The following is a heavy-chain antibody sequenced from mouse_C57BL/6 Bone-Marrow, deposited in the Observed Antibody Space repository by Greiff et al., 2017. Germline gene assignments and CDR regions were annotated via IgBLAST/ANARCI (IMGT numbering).Heavy chain of an antibody. V-gene: IGHV1-81*01. CDR3: ARSDYYGSRTRYFDV. D-gene: IGHD1-1*01. CDR1: GYTFTSYG. CDR2: IYPRSGNT. J-gene: IGHJ1*03. Sequence: QVQLQQSGAELARPGASVKLSCKASGYTFTSYGISWVKQRTGQGLEWIGEIYPRSGNTYYNEKFKGKATLTADKSSSTAYMELRSLTSEDSAVYFCARSDYYGSRTRYFDVWGTGTTVTVSS.